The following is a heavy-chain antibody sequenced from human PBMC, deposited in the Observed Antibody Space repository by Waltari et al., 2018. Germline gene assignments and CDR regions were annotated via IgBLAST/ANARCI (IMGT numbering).Heavy chain of an antibody. CDR3: ARDMGTNRGIYSGPDY. CDR1: GYTFISYY. J-gene: IGHJ4*02. Sequence: QVQLVQSGAEVKKPGDAVKVSCKASGYTFISYYMHWVRQAPGQGLEWMGIINPSGGSTNYAQKFQGRVTMTRDTSTSTVYMELSSLRSEDTAVYYCARDMGTNRGIYSGPDYWGQGTLVTVSS. D-gene: IGHD5-12*01. V-gene: IGHV1-46*01. CDR2: INPSGGST.